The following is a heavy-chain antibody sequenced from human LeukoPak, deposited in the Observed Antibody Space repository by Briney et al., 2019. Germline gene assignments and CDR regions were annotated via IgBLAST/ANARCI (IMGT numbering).Heavy chain of an antibody. J-gene: IGHJ6*02. CDR2: ISSSSSYI. CDR3: ARGGSSSFYYYYGMDV. V-gene: IGHV3-21*01. D-gene: IGHD6-6*01. Sequence: GGSLRLSCAASGFTFSSYAMNWVRQAPGKGLEWVSSISSSSSYIYYADSVKGRFTISRDNAKNSLYLQMNSLRAEDTAVYYCARGGSSSFYYYYGMDVWGQGTTVTVSS. CDR1: GFTFSSYA.